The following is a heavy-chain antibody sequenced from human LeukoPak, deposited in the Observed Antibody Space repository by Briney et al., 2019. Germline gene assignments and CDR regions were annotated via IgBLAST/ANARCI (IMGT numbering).Heavy chain of an antibody. CDR1: GFTFSSYE. CDR3: ASFGIQLWLSY. CDR2: ISSSGSTI. Sequence: PGGSLRLSCAASGFTFSSYEMNWVRQAPGKGLEWVSYISSSGSTIYYADSVKGRFTIFRDNAKNSLYLQMNSLRAEDTAVYYCASFGIQLWLSYWGQGTLVTVSS. J-gene: IGHJ4*02. V-gene: IGHV3-48*03. D-gene: IGHD5-18*01.